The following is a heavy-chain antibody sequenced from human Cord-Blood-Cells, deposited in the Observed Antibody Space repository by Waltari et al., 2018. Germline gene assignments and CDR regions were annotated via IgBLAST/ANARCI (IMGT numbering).Heavy chain of an antibody. D-gene: IGHD5-18*01. CDR3: ARGDTAMAPFDY. CDR1: GFTSRSLS. J-gene: IGHJ4*02. V-gene: IGHV3-30*04. CDR2: ISYDGSNK. Sequence: QVQLVESGGGVVQPGGSLRPSCAASGFTSRSLSLHGARQAPGKGLEWVAVISYDGSNKYYADSVKGRFTISRDNSKNTLYLQMNSLRAEDTAVYYCARGDTAMAPFDYWGQGTLVTVSS.